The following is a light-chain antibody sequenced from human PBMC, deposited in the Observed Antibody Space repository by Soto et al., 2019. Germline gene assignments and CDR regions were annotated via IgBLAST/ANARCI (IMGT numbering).Light chain of an antibody. J-gene: IGKJ1*01. Sequence: EIVLTQSPGTLSLSPGEGATLSCSASHSVSINLAWYQQKPGQAPRLLIYGASTRATGIPARFSGSGSGTDFTLTISSLEPEDFAVYYCQQRSNWPRTFGQGTKVDI. CDR2: GAS. CDR1: HSVSIN. CDR3: QQRSNWPRT. V-gene: IGKV3-11*01.